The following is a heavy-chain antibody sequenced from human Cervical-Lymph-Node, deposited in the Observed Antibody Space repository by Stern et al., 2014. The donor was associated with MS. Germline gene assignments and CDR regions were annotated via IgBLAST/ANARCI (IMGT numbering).Heavy chain of an antibody. Sequence: EMQLVESGGGLIQPGGSLRLSCAVSGFTVSTNYMSWVRQAPGPGLAWVSVIYSDGSTSYADSVKGRFTISKDNSKNTLYIQMNSLRAEDTAVYYCAKGGSSWSTLNYFDYWGRGTLVTVSS. D-gene: IGHD6-13*01. CDR3: AKGGSSWSTLNYFDY. J-gene: IGHJ4*02. CDR1: GFTVSTNY. CDR2: IYSDGST. V-gene: IGHV3-53*01.